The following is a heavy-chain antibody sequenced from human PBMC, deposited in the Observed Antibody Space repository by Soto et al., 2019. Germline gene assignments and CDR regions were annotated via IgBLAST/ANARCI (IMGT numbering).Heavy chain of an antibody. Sequence: SETLSLTCSVSGVSVSNDTYIWSWIRHHPGKGLEWIGYIYYTGKTYYNPSLKSRLTISVDTSKNQFSLKLSSVTAADTAVYYCARYTVVVVPAANFSLDVWSQGTTVTVSS. D-gene: IGHD2-2*01. CDR1: GVSVSNDTYI. V-gene: IGHV4-31*03. CDR3: ARYTVVVVPAANFSLDV. CDR2: IYYTGKT. J-gene: IGHJ6*02.